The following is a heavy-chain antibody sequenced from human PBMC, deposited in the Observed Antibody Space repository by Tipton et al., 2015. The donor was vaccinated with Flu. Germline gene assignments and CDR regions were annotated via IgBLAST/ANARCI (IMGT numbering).Heavy chain of an antibody. CDR2: IYDSGST. CDR3: ARRDYDILTGSRAFDI. CDR1: GGSITTYY. D-gene: IGHD3-9*01. V-gene: IGHV4-59*08. J-gene: IGHJ3*02. Sequence: TLSLTCTVSGGSITTYYWSWIRQSPGEGLEWIGYIYDSGSTNYNPSLKSRVTISVDTSKNQFSLKLTSVTAADTAVHYCARRDYDILTGSRAFDIWGQGTMVTVSP.